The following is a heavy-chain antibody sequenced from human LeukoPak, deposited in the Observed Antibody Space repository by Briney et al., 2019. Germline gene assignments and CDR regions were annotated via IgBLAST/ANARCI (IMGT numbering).Heavy chain of an antibody. D-gene: IGHD3-22*01. CDR3: ARDGDYYDSSGYGFASY. V-gene: IGHV1-2*02. CDR1: GYTFTSYG. Sequence: ASVKVSCKASGYTFTSYGISWVRQAPGQGLEWMGWINPNSGGTNYAQKFQGRVTMTRDTSISTAYMELSRLRSDDTAVYYCARDGDYYDSSGYGFASYWGQGTLVTVSS. J-gene: IGHJ4*02. CDR2: INPNSGGT.